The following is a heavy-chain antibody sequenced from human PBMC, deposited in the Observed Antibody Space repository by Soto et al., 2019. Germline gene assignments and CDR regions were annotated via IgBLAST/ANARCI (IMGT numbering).Heavy chain of an antibody. Sequence: SETLSLTCTVSGGSVRSSTYYWGWIRQSPGKGLEWIGSIYYSGSTHNNPSLKSRVTMSVDTYTNQFSLKLMSVTAAGTAIYNCTRHEGGAAADRPLDYWGQGTLVTVSS. CDR2: IYYSGST. CDR1: GGSVRSSTYY. V-gene: IGHV4-39*01. CDR3: TRHEGGAAADRPLDY. J-gene: IGHJ4*02. D-gene: IGHD6-13*01.